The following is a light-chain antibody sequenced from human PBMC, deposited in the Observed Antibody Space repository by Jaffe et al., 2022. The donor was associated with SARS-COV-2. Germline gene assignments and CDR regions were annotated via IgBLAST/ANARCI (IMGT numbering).Light chain of an antibody. CDR2: EST. J-gene: IGLJ3*02. CDR3: GAWDSSLSSWV. CDR1: TSDIGNNY. Sequence: QSVLTQPPSVSAAPGQKVTISCSGSTSDIGNNYVSWYQQLPGTAPKFLIYESTKRPSGIPDRFSGSKSGTSATLGITGLQTGDEADYYCGAWDSSLSSWVFGTGTKLTVL. V-gene: IGLV1-51*02.